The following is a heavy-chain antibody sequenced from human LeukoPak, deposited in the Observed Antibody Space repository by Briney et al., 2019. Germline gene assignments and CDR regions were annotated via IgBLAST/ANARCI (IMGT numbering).Heavy chain of an antibody. D-gene: IGHD6-6*01. Sequence: GGSLRLSCAASGFTFNSYWTHWVRQAPGKGLVWVSRINSDGSRTAYADSVKGRFSISRDNAKNTLYLQMNSLRAEDTAVYYCAKGASSSSPPTWSYGMDVWGQGTTVTVSS. J-gene: IGHJ6*02. CDR2: INSDGSRT. CDR3: AKGASSSSPPTWSYGMDV. CDR1: GFTFNSYW. V-gene: IGHV3-74*01.